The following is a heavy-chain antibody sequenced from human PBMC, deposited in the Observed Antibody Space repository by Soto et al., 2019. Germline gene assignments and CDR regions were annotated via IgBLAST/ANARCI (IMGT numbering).Heavy chain of an antibody. D-gene: IGHD6-13*01. Sequence: PSETLSLTCAVYGGSFSGYYWSWIRQPPGKGLEWIGEINHSGSTNYNPSLKSRVTISVDTSKNQFSLKLSSVTAEDTAVYYCERGGGRSWYDNWLDHWGQGNLVTVAS. J-gene: IGHJ5*02. V-gene: IGHV4-34*01. CDR2: INHSGST. CDR1: GGSFSGYY. CDR3: ERGGGRSWYDNWLDH.